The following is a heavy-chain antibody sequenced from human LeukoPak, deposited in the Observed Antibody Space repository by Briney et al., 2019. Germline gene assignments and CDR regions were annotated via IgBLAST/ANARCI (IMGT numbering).Heavy chain of an antibody. Sequence: PGRSLRLSCTASGFTFGEYGMSWFRQAPGKGLEWVGFIRNKAYGGTTEYAASVKGRFTISRVDSKSIAYLQMNSLKTEDTAVYYCTRMRYSISLNWSWFDPWGQGTLVTVSS. CDR1: GFTFGEYG. CDR3: TRMRYSISLNWSWFDP. CDR2: IRNKAYGGTT. D-gene: IGHD6-13*01. J-gene: IGHJ5*02. V-gene: IGHV3-49*03.